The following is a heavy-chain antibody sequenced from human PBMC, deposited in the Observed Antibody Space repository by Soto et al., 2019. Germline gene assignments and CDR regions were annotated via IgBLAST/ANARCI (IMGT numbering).Heavy chain of an antibody. CDR2: ITGNSGYA. V-gene: IGHV3-23*01. CDR3: AKERLQRFIGYHFDY. CDR1: GFTFSSYA. Sequence: PGGSLRLTCAASGFTFSSYAMSWVRQAPGKGLEWVSSITGNSGYAFYADSVKGRFTISRDNSKNTLYLQISSLRADDTALYYCAKERLQRFIGYHFDYWGQGSLVTVSS. D-gene: IGHD5-18*01. J-gene: IGHJ4*02.